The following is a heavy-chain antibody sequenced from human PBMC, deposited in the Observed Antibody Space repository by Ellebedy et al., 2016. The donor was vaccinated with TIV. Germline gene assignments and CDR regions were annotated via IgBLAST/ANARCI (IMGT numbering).Heavy chain of an antibody. Sequence: GESLKISCAASGFTFSSYAMSWVRQAPGKGLEWVSGISDSGRNTFYADSVRGRFTISRDNAMDTVHMRLNSLSADDTAVYYCAKEDWLHGVSDYWGQGILVIVSS. CDR2: ISDSGRNT. CDR1: GFTFSSYA. V-gene: IGHV3-23*01. D-gene: IGHD3-9*01. J-gene: IGHJ4*02. CDR3: AKEDWLHGVSDY.